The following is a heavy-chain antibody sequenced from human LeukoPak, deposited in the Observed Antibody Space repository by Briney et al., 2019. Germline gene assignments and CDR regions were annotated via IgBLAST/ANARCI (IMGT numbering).Heavy chain of an antibody. Sequence: GGSLRLSCAASGFTFSSYAMSWVRQAPGNGLEWVSAISGSGISTYYADSVKGRFTISRDNSKNTLYLQMNSLRAEDAAVYYCASAKNGDYVYNWFDPWGQGTLVTVSS. CDR1: GFTFSSYA. J-gene: IGHJ5*02. CDR3: ASAKNGDYVYNWFDP. D-gene: IGHD4-17*01. V-gene: IGHV3-23*01. CDR2: ISGSGIST.